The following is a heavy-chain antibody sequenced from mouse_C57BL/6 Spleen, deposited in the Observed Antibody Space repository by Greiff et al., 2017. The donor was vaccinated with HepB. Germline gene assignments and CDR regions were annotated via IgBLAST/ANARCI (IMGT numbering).Heavy chain of an antibody. Sequence: EVQRVESGGGLVKPGGSLKLSCAASGFTFSDYGMHWVRQAPEKGLEWVAYISSGSSTIYYADTVKGRFTISRDNAKNTLFLQMTSLRSEDTAMYYCATLYYDYFDYWGQGTTLTVSS. CDR2: ISSGSSTI. CDR1: GFTFSDYG. CDR3: ATLYYDYFDY. J-gene: IGHJ2*01. D-gene: IGHD1-1*01. V-gene: IGHV5-17*01.